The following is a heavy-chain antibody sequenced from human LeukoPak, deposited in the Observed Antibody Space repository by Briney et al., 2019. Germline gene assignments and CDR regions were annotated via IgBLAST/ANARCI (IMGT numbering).Heavy chain of an antibody. V-gene: IGHV3-30*04. D-gene: IGHD3-10*01. CDR2: LSYDGSDK. Sequence: PGGSLRLSCAASGFTFGSYAMHWVRQAPGKGLEWVAVLSYDGSDKYYADSVKGRFTISRDNSKNTLYLQMNSLRVEDTAIYYCAKASGRFGETPSDYWGQGTLVTVSS. J-gene: IGHJ4*02. CDR1: GFTFGSYA. CDR3: AKASGRFGETPSDY.